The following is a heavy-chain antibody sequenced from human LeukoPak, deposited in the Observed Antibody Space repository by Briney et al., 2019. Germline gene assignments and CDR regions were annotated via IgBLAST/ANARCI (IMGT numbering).Heavy chain of an antibody. CDR2: IGAGYDT. V-gene: IGHV3-13*01. CDR3: AREAVDVISSRWYFDL. Sequence: GGSLRLSCVASGFTFGNFDFHWVRQAAGKGLEWVSAIGAGYDTYYPGSVKGRFTIFRENAEDSLYLQMNSLTIGDTAVYFCAREAVDVISSRWYFDLWGRGTLVTVSS. D-gene: IGHD6-6*01. CDR1: GFTFGNFD. J-gene: IGHJ2*01.